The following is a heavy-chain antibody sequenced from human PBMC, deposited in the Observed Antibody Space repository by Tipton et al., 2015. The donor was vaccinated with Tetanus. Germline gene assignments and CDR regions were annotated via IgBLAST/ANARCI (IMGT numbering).Heavy chain of an antibody. CDR1: GGSISSYY. CDR3: ARGGRYDYGVQGWFDP. V-gene: IGHV4-59*01. D-gene: IGHD4-17*01. Sequence: LRLSCTVSGGSISSYYWSWIRQPPGKGLEWIGYIYHSGSTNYNPTLKSRVTISVDTPKNQFSLKLSSVTAADTAVYYCARGGRYDYGVQGWFDPWGQGTLVTVSS. J-gene: IGHJ5*02. CDR2: IYHSGST.